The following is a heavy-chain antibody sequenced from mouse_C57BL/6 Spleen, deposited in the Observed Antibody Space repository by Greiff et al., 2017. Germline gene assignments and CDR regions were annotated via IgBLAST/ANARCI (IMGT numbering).Heavy chain of an antibody. CDR3: ARRGDHYAMDY. CDR2: IDPSDSYT. V-gene: IGHV1-50*01. J-gene: IGHJ4*01. Sequence: VQLQQPGAELVKPGASVKLSCKASGYTFTSYWMQWVKQRPGQGLEWIGEIDPSDSYTNYNQKFKGKATLTVDTSSSTAYMQLSSLTSEDSAVYYCARRGDHYAMDYWGQGTSVTVSS. D-gene: IGHD2-13*01. CDR1: GYTFTSYW.